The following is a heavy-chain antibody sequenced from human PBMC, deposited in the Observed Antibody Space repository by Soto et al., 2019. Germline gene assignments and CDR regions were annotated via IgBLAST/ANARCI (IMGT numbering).Heavy chain of an antibody. J-gene: IGHJ3*02. V-gene: IGHV4-30-4*01. CDR1: GGSISSGDYY. CDR2: IYYSGNT. Sequence: QVQLQESGPGLVKPSQTLSLTCTVSGGSISSGDYYWSWIRQPPGKGLEWVGYIYYSGNTYYNPSRKSRITISVDTSTIHFFLKVNSVTAADTAVYYCARLLPSGGAFDIWGQGTMVTVSS. CDR3: ARLLPSGGAFDI. D-gene: IGHD3-16*01.